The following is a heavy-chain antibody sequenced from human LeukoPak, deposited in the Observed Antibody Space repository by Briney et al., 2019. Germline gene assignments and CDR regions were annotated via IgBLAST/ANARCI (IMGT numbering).Heavy chain of an antibody. CDR1: GFTFSIYS. J-gene: IGHJ6*03. CDR3: AKGPPYYYGSGSQFYYYYYMDV. V-gene: IGHV3-21*04. CDR2: ISTSSSYI. D-gene: IGHD3-10*01. Sequence: PGGSLRLSCAASGFTFSIYSMNWVRQAPGKGLEWVSSISTSSSYIYYADSVKGRFTISRDNSKNTLYLQKNSLRAEDTAVYYCAKGPPYYYGSGSQFYYYYYMDVWGKGTTVTISS.